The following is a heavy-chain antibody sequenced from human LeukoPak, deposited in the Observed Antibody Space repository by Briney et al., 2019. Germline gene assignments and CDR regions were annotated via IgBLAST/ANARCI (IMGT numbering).Heavy chain of an antibody. Sequence: SKTLSLTCTVSGASFSSGDQYCDWIRQSPGKGLEWIGSIHPSGRLYNNPSLESRVTISIDTSKNQFSLNLNAVTAADTAVYFCSRGLDSRKLGYWGQGTLVTVSS. J-gene: IGHJ4*02. D-gene: IGHD3-22*01. V-gene: IGHV4-31*03. CDR3: SRGLDSRKLGY. CDR2: IHPSGRL. CDR1: GASFSSGDQY.